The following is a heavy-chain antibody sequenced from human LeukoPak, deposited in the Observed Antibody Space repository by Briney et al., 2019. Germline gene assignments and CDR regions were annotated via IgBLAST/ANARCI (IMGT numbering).Heavy chain of an antibody. CDR2: INPNSGGT. CDR3: ARDGNSGSYQAAFDI. Sequence: ASVKVSCKASGYTFTGYYMHWVRQAPGQGLEWMGWINPNSGGTNYAQKFQGRVTTTRDTSISTAYMELSRLRSDDTAVYYCARDGNSGSYQAAFDIWDQGTMVTVSS. V-gene: IGHV1-2*02. CDR1: GYTFTGYY. J-gene: IGHJ3*02. D-gene: IGHD1-26*01.